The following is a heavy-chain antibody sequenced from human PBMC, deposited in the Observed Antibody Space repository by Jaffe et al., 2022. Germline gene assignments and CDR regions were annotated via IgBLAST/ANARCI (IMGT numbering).Heavy chain of an antibody. CDR2: IYTSGST. CDR3: ARDSVGTIPSFGL. D-gene: IGHD3-9*01. Sequence: QVQLQESGPGLVKPSQTLSLTCTVSGGSISSGSYYWSWIRQPAGKGLEWIGRIYTSGSTNYNPSLKSRVTISVDTSKNQFSLKLSSVTAADTAVYYCARDSVGTIPSFGLWGRGTLVTVSS. V-gene: IGHV4-61*02. J-gene: IGHJ2*01. CDR1: GGSISSGSYY.